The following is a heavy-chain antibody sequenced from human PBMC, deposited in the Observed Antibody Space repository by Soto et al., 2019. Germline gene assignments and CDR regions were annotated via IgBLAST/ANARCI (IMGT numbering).Heavy chain of an antibody. V-gene: IGHV3-30*05. D-gene: IGHD2-21*01. CDR2: IFPDGRDE. Sequence: QVQLVQSGGGVVQPGRSLRLSCAASGFNFNTYFMHWVRQAPGKGLEWVAMIFPDGRDEEYADSVKGRFTISRDNSNNRRYLQMDSLRPEGTSVYYCARDDEHGCNCDLAYWGQGALVTVSS. J-gene: IGHJ4*02. CDR3: ARDDEHGCNCDLAY. CDR1: GFNFNTYF.